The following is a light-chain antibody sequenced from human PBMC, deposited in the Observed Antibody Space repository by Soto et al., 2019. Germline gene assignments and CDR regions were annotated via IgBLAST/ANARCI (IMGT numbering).Light chain of an antibody. Sequence: QSALTQPRSVSGSPGQSVTISCTGTSSDVGGYNYVSWYQQHPGKAPKLMIYDVSKRPSGVPDRFSGSKSGNTASLTISGLQAEDEADYDCCSYAGGNNYVFGPGTKVTVL. V-gene: IGLV2-11*01. CDR2: DVS. CDR1: SSDVGGYNY. CDR3: CSYAGGNNYV. J-gene: IGLJ1*01.